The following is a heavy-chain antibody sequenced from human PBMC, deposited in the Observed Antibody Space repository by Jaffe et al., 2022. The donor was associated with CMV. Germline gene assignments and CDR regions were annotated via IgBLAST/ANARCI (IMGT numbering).Heavy chain of an antibody. D-gene: IGHD3-16*01. CDR1: GGSISSDY. V-gene: IGHV4-59*12. Sequence: QVQLQESGPGLVKPSETLSLTCTVSGGSISSDYWSWIRQPPGKGLEWIGYIYYSGSTNYTPSLKSRVTISLDTSKNHFSLKLSSVTAADTAVYYCARYTDYDYVTGSSGSGYYFDSWGQGTLVTVSS. CDR3: ARYTDYDYVTGSSGSGYYFDS. CDR2: IYYSGST. J-gene: IGHJ4*02.